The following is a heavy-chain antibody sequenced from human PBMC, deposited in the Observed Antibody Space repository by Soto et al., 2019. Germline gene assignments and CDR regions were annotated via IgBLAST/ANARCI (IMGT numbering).Heavy chain of an antibody. Sequence: QVQLVQSGAEVKKPGASVKVSCKASGYTFDTYGINWVRQAPGQGLEWMGWINGYNGKTNYAQKLQGRVTMTTDTSRSKAFMELGSLRSDDTAVYYGAGVFCSVNIGYEMDVWGQGTRVTVSS. CDR2: INGYNGKT. D-gene: IGHD2-15*01. V-gene: IGHV1-18*01. J-gene: IGHJ6*02. CDR3: AGVFCSVNIGYEMDV. CDR1: GYTFDTYG.